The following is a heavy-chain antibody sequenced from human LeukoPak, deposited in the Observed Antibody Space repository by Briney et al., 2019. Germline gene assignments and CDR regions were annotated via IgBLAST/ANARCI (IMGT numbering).Heavy chain of an antibody. Sequence: PSETLSLTCGVYGGSFSGYYWSWIRQPPGKGLEWIGEINNSGSTNYNPSLKCRVTISVDTSKNQFSLKLSSVTAADTAVYYCVRDIAAAGGFDYWGQGTLVTVSS. CDR1: GGSFSGYY. V-gene: IGHV4-34*01. CDR3: VRDIAAAGGFDY. J-gene: IGHJ4*02. CDR2: INNSGST. D-gene: IGHD6-13*01.